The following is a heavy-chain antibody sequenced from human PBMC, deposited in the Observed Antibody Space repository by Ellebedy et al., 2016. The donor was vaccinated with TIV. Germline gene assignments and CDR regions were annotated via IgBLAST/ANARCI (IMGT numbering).Heavy chain of an antibody. J-gene: IGHJ4*02. CDR2: ISTSGSLR. D-gene: IGHD6-6*01. V-gene: IGHV3-11*01. CDR3: AALRSSSRFDY. Sequence: GGSLRLXCAASGFSFDYYFMSWIRQAPGKGLEWISHISTSGSLRYYADSVKGRFTISRDNARKSLFLQMDSLRLDDTAIYYCAALRSSSRFDYWGQGILVTASS. CDR1: GFSFDYYF.